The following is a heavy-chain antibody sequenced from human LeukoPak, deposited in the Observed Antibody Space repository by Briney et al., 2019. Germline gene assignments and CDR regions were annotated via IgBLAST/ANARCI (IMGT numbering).Heavy chain of an antibody. D-gene: IGHD3/OR15-3a*01. CDR3: VTDDFGNIDSSTSYDFYDM. CDR1: GFTFSSYE. V-gene: IGHV3-15*01. CDR2: IKDKSNGGTR. Sequence: GGSLRLSCAASGFTFSSYEMNWVRQAPGKGLEWVARIKDKSNGGTRDYTAPVKGRFTISRDDSKNTLYLQMNSLNTEDTAVYYCVTDDFGNIDSSTSYDFYDMWGQGTMVIVSS. J-gene: IGHJ3*02.